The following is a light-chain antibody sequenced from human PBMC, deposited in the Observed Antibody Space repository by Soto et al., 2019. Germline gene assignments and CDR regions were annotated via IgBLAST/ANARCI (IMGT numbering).Light chain of an antibody. CDR1: QSVRTH. V-gene: IGKV1-39*01. CDR3: QQSYSPPRT. J-gene: IGKJ2*01. Sequence: DIPMTQSPSSLSASIGDRVTITCRASQSVRTHLNWYHQKPGKAPELLIYAASSLQAGVPSRFSGSGSWTDFTLTISSLHPEDFGDYYCQQSYSPPRTFGQGTNLEIK. CDR2: AAS.